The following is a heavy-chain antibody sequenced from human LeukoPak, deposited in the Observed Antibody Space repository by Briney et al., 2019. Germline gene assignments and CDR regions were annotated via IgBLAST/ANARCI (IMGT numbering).Heavy chain of an antibody. CDR2: IYYSGST. CDR1: GGSISSYY. V-gene: IGHV4-59*01. Sequence: PSETLSLTCTVSGGSISSYYWSWIQQPPGKGLEWIGYIYYSGSTNYNPSLKSRVTISVDTSKNQFSLKLSSVTAADTAVYYCARRWYYGSGMYGMDVWGQGTTVTVSS. CDR3: ARRWYYGSGMYGMDV. J-gene: IGHJ6*02. D-gene: IGHD3-10*01.